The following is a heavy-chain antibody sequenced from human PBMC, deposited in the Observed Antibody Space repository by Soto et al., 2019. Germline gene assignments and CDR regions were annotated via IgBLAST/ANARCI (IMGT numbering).Heavy chain of an antibody. J-gene: IGHJ3*01. D-gene: IGHD6-19*01. Sequence: GGSLRLYCVGSGFNFSDSYMSWVRQAPGRGLEWVSYISTLSTYTNYADSVRARFTVSRDNAHSSVFLQMNSLSAEDTALYFCARQSKLSSGWFDAFDLWGQGTVVTV. CDR2: ISTLSTYT. CDR1: GFNFSDSY. CDR3: ARQSKLSSGWFDAFDL. V-gene: IGHV3-11*06.